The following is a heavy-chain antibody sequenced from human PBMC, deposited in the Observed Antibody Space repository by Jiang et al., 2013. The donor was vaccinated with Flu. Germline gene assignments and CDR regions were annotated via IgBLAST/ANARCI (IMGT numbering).Heavy chain of an antibody. CDR3: ARNDPGSYGMDV. V-gene: IGHV3-33*01. Sequence: GGGVVQPGRSLRLSCAASGFTFSSYGMHWVRQAPGKGLEWVAVIWYDGSNKYYADSVKGRFTISRDNSKNTLYLQMNSLRAEDTAVYYCARNDPGSYGMDVWGQGTTVTVSS. CDR1: GFTFSSYG. D-gene: IGHD1-1*01. J-gene: IGHJ6*02. CDR2: IWYDGSNK.